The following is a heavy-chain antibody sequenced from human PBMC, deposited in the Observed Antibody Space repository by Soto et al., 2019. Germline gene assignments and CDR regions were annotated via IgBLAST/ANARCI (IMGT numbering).Heavy chain of an antibody. V-gene: IGHV5-51*01. CDR2: IYPGDSDT. CDR1: GCSFTSYW. D-gene: IGHD2-2*01. CDR3: ARGYCTTTICDPWFDH. J-gene: IGHJ5*02. Sequence: PXESLNISCTGVGCSFTSYWIGWVRQMPGKGLEWMGIIYPGDSDTRYSPSFQGQVTISADKSITTAYLQWSSLKASDTAMYYCARGYCTTTICDPWFDHWGQGTLVTVSS.